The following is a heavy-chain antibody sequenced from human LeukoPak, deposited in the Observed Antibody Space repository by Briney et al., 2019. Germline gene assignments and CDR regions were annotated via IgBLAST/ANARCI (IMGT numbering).Heavy chain of an antibody. J-gene: IGHJ4*02. CDR1: GFTFSGSA. V-gene: IGHV3-73*01. CDR2: IRSKANSYAT. Sequence: PGGSLRLSCAASGFTFSGSAMHWVRQASGKGLEWVGRIRSKANSYATAYAASVKGRFTISRDDSKNTAYLQMNSLKTEDTAVYYCRGTSSGVGFDCWGQGTLVTVSS. CDR3: RGTSSGVGFDC. D-gene: IGHD6-6*01.